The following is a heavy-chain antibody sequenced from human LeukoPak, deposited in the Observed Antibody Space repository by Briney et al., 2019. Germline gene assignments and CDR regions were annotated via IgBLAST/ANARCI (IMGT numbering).Heavy chain of an antibody. CDR1: GGSFSGYY. V-gene: IGHV4-34*01. Sequence: SETLSLTCAVYGGSFSGYYWSWIRQPPGKGLEWIGEINHSGSTNYNPSLKSRVTISVDTSKNQFSLKLSSVTAADTAVYYCARVDFRLAAAGDYWGQGTLVTVSS. J-gene: IGHJ4*02. CDR3: ARVDFRLAAAGDY. D-gene: IGHD6-13*01. CDR2: INHSGST.